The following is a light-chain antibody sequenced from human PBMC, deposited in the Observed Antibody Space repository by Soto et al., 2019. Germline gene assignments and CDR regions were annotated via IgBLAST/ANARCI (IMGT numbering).Light chain of an antibody. CDR3: QQYINLWT. V-gene: IGKV3-20*01. CDR1: QSLSSSY. J-gene: IGKJ1*01. CDR2: GTS. Sequence: EIVLTPSPGTLSLSPVERATLSCRASQSLSSSYLAWYQQKPGQAPRLLIYGTSIRATGIPDRFSGSGSGTEFTLTISSLQSEDFAVYYCQQYINLWTFGQGTKVDIK.